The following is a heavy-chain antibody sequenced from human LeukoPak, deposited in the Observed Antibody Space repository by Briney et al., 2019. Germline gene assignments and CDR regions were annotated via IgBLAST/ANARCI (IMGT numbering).Heavy chain of an antibody. J-gene: IGHJ4*02. CDR2: VCPLDSET. CDR3: VRHNTGADY. D-gene: IGHD1-14*01. V-gene: IGHV5-51*01. CDR1: GYSFNTFM. Sequence: KNGESLKISCQTSGYSFNTFMIAWVRQAPGRGLEWMGLVCPLDSETRYGPSFQGQVTISADKSTSSAFLQWDSLKASDTAMYYCVRHNTGADYWGQGTLVTVSS.